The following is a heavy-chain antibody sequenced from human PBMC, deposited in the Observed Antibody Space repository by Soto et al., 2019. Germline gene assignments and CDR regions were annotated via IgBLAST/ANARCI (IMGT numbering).Heavy chain of an antibody. Sequence: QVQLQESGPGLVKPSGTLSITCAVSGASISSSYWWSWVRQPPGKGLEWIGEIHHSTGTNSNPSLKSRVTISVDKSKNQLFLRLTSVTVADTAVYYCARNDVYDLDGWGQGTTVTVSS. CDR1: GASISSSYW. CDR3: ARNDVYDLDG. D-gene: IGHD5-12*01. CDR2: IHHSTGT. V-gene: IGHV4-4*02. J-gene: IGHJ6*02.